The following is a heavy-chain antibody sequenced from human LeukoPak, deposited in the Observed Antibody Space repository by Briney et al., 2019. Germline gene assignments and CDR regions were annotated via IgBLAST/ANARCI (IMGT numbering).Heavy chain of an antibody. D-gene: IGHD1-26*01. CDR1: GFDFSTYA. CDR3: AKDGQSFNSMWDYLDS. Sequence: GGSLRLSCVASGFDFSTYAMSWVRQAPGKGLEWVSGIGGGDTHYADSVKGRFTISRDNSRNTVEPQMSSLQAEDTAVYYCAKDGQSFNSMWDYLDSWGRGTLVTVSS. V-gene: IGHV3-23*01. CDR2: IGGGDT. J-gene: IGHJ4*02.